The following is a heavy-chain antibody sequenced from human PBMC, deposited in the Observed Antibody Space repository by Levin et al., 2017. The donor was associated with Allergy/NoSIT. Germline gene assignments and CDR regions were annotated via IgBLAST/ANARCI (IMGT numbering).Heavy chain of an antibody. CDR3: VKRWDYGDNPFDS. Sequence: GESLKISCAASGFIFTNNAMSWVRQAPGKGLEWVSDIRGSGGTTYNADSVKGRFTISRDNSKNTLYLQMNSLRAEDTAVYYCVKRWDYGDNPFDSWGQGTLVTVSS. J-gene: IGHJ4*02. D-gene: IGHD4-17*01. V-gene: IGHV3-23*01. CDR1: GFIFTNNA. CDR2: IRGSGGTT.